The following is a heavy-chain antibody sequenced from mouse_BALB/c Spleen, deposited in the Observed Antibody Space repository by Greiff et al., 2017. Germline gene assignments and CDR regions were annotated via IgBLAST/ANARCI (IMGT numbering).Heavy chain of an antibody. CDR3: ARYYFDY. J-gene: IGHJ2*01. Sequence: EAQLHQSGAELVRPGALVKLSCKASGFNIKDYYMHWVKQRPEQGLEWIGWIDPENGNTIYDPKFQGKASITADTSSNTAYLQLSSLTSEDTAVYYCARYYFDYWGQGTTLTVSS. CDR1: GFNIKDYY. CDR2: IDPENGNT. V-gene: IGHV14-1*02.